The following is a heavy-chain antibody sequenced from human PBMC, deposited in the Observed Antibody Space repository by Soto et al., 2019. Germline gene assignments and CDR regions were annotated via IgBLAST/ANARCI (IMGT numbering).Heavy chain of an antibody. Sequence: QLQLQESGSGRVKPSQTLSLTCAVSGGSISSGGYSWSWIRQPPGKGLEWIGYVYHSGGTYYNPYLKSRVTISVARSKNQFSLKLRSVTAADTAVYYCARGIGGYRAAFAPWGQGTMVTVSS. D-gene: IGHD3-16*02. V-gene: IGHV4-30-2*01. CDR3: ARGIGGYRAAFAP. J-gene: IGHJ3*01. CDR2: VYHSGGT. CDR1: GGSISSGGYS.